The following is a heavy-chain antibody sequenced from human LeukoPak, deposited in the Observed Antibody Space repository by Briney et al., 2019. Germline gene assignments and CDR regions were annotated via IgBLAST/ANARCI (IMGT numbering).Heavy chain of an antibody. CDR1: GGTFSSYA. J-gene: IGHJ4*02. CDR2: IIPIFGTA. Sequence: GASVKVSCKASGGTFSSYAISWVRQAPGQGLEWMGGIIPIFGTANYAQEFQGRVTITTDESTSTAYMELSSLRSEDTAVYYCASPNLGYCTNGVCYNSGSFDYWGQGTLVTVSS. V-gene: IGHV1-69*05. CDR3: ASPNLGYCTNGVCYNSGSFDY. D-gene: IGHD2-8*01.